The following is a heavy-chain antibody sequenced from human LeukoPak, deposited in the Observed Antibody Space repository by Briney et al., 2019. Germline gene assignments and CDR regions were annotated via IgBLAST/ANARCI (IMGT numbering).Heavy chain of an antibody. J-gene: IGHJ6*03. V-gene: IGHV4-38-2*01. Sequence: SGGSLRLSCAASGFTFSDSYMNWIRQPPGKGLEWIGSIYYSGSTYYNPSLKSRVTISVDTSKNQFSLKLSSVTAADTAVYYCARLASVAGTYYYYYYMDVWGKGTTVTVSS. D-gene: IGHD6-19*01. CDR2: IYYSGST. CDR3: ARLASVAGTYYYYYYMDV. CDR1: GFTFSDSY.